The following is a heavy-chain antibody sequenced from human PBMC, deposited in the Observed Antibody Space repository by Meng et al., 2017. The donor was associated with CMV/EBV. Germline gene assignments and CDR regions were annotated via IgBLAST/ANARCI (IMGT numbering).Heavy chain of an antibody. Sequence: GGSLRLSCAASGFTFSSYAMSWVRQAPGKGLEWVPPIGVSGGSTYYADSVRGRFTISRDNSKNTLYLQMNSLRVEDTAVYYCAKDPPGDIVVVPDYFDYWGQGTLVTVSS. D-gene: IGHD2-2*01. CDR2: IGVSGGST. J-gene: IGHJ4*02. V-gene: IGHV3-23*01. CDR3: AKDPPGDIVVVPDYFDY. CDR1: GFTFSSYA.